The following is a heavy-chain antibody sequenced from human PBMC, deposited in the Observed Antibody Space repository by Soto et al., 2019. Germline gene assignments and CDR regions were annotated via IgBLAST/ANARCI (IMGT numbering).Heavy chain of an antibody. CDR1: GGTFSSYA. V-gene: IGHV1-69*06. D-gene: IGHD3-16*02. J-gene: IGHJ3*02. CDR3: AEDMITFGGVIARRGAFDI. Sequence: QVQLVQSGAEVKKPGSSVKVSCKASGGTFSSYAISWVRQAPGQGLEWMGGIIPIFGTATYAQKFQGRVTITADKSTSTAYMELSSLRSEDTAVYYCAEDMITFGGVIARRGAFDIWGQGTMVTGSS. CDR2: IIPIFGTA.